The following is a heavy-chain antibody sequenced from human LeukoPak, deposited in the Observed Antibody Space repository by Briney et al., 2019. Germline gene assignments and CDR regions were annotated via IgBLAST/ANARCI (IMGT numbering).Heavy chain of an antibody. D-gene: IGHD2-2*01. CDR3: ARRYCSSTSCTLDY. V-gene: IGHV3-48*03. Sequence: GGSLRLSCTASGFTFSSYEMNWVRQAPGKGLEWVSYISSGTTTIYYADSVKGRFTISRDNAKNSLYLQMNSLRAGDTAVYYCARRYCSSTSCTLDYWGQGTLVTVSS. CDR1: GFTFSSYE. CDR2: ISSGTTTI. J-gene: IGHJ4*02.